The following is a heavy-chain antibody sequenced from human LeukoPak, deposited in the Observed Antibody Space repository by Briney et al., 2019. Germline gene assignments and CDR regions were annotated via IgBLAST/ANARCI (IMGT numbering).Heavy chain of an antibody. J-gene: IGHJ4*02. V-gene: IGHV3-7*03. CDR2: IKQDGSEK. D-gene: IGHD5-12*01. CDR3: ARVSYSGYDDFDY. Sequence: PGGSLRLSCAASGFTFSSYAMHWVRQAPGKGLEWVANIKQDGSEKYYVDSVKGRFTISRDNAKNSLYLQMNSLRAEDTAVYYCARVSYSGYDDFDYWGQGTLVTVSS. CDR1: GFTFSSYA.